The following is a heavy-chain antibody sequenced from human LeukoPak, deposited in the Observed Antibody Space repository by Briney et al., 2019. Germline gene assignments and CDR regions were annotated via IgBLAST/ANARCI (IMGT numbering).Heavy chain of an antibody. J-gene: IGHJ4*02. CDR1: GFTFSSYE. CDR3: ARCLYYDSSGFIGY. Sequence: PGGSLRLSCAASGFTFSSYEMNWVRQAPGKGLEWVSYISSSGSTIYYADSVKGRFTISRDNAKNSLYLQMNSLRAEDTAVYYCARCLYYDSSGFIGYWGQGTLVTVS. D-gene: IGHD3-22*01. CDR2: ISSSGSTI. V-gene: IGHV3-48*03.